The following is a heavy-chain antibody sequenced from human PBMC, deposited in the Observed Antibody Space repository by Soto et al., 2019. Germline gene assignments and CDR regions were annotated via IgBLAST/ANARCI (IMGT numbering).Heavy chain of an antibody. Sequence: GGSLRLSCAASGFTFSSFALSWVRQAPGKGLEWVSAISGSGDGTDYADSVKGRFTISRDNSKNTLYLQMNSLRAEDTAVYYCAISRYSSSWYYFDYWGQGTLVTVSS. CDR2: ISGSGDGT. V-gene: IGHV3-23*01. J-gene: IGHJ4*02. D-gene: IGHD6-13*01. CDR1: GFTFSSFA. CDR3: AISRYSSSWYYFDY.